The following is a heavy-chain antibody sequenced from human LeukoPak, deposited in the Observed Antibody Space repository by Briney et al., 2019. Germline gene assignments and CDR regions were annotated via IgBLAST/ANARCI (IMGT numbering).Heavy chain of an antibody. Sequence: SETLSLTCTVSGGSISSYYWGWIRQPPGKGLEWIGSIYYSGSTYYNPSLKSRVTISVDTSKNQFSLKLSSVTAADTAVYYCARTLTAMAPGDYWGQGTLVTVSS. CDR2: IYYSGST. CDR1: GGSISSYY. J-gene: IGHJ4*02. CDR3: ARTLTAMAPGDY. V-gene: IGHV4-39*07. D-gene: IGHD5-18*01.